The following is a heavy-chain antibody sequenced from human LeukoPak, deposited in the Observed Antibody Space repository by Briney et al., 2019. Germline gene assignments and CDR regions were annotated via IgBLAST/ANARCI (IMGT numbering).Heavy chain of an antibody. CDR1: GGSFSGYY. D-gene: IGHD3-3*01. J-gene: IGHJ4*02. Sequence: PSETLSLTCAVYGGSFSGYYWSWIRQPPGKGLEWIGEINHSGSTNYNPSLKSRVTISVDTSKNQFSLKLSSATAADTAVYYCARTSPVLDYWGQGTLVTVSS. V-gene: IGHV4-34*01. CDR3: ARTSPVLDY. CDR2: INHSGST.